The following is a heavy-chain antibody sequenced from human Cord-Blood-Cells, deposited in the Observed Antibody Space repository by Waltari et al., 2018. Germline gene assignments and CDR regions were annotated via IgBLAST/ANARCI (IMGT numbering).Heavy chain of an antibody. V-gene: IGHV1-69*09. CDR1: GGTFSSYA. D-gene: IGHD3-3*01. J-gene: IGHJ3*02. CDR2: ILPILGIA. CDR3: ARDLLYDFWSGYDAFDI. Sequence: QVQLVQSGAEVKKPGSSVKVSCKASGGTFSSYAISWVRQAPGQGLEWMGRILPILGIANYAQKFQGRVTITADKSTSTAYMELSSLRSEDTAVYYCARDLLYDFWSGYDAFDIWGQGTMVTVSS.